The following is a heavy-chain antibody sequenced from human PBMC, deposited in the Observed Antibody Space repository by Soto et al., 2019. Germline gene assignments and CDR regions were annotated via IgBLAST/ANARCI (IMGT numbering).Heavy chain of an antibody. CDR3: AGDYYDSSGYRGSSR. Sequence: QVQLVQSGAEVKKPGASVKVSCKASGYTFTSYGISWVRQAPGQGLEWMGWISAYNGNTNYAQKLQGRVTRTTDTSQSTSYMELRSLRSDDTAVYYCAGDYYDSSGYRGSSRWGQGTLVTVSS. CDR1: GYTFTSYG. CDR2: ISAYNGNT. D-gene: IGHD3-22*01. V-gene: IGHV1-18*01. J-gene: IGHJ4*02.